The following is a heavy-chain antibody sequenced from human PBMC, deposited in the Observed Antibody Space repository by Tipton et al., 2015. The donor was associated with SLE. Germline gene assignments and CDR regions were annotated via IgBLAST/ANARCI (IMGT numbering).Heavy chain of an antibody. CDR1: GDSIASGGHH. J-gene: IGHJ3*02. Sequence: LRLSCTVSGDSIASGGHHWNWVRQAAGKGLEWIGRSQSGWSAFYNPSLNSRVTISMDTSKNQFSLSLRSVTAADTAVYYCARSTDTFDIWGQGTLVTVSS. CDR3: ARSTDTFDI. CDR2: SQSGWSA. V-gene: IGHV4-61*02.